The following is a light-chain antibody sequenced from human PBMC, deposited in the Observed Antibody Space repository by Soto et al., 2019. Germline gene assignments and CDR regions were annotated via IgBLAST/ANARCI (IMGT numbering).Light chain of an antibody. Sequence: QSALTQPASVSGSPGQSITISCTGTSSDVGSYNYVSWYQQHPGKAPKLMIYEVSYRPSGVSNRFSGSKSGNTASLTISGLQAEDEADYHCSSYTSSRTLVFGGGTKLTVL. V-gene: IGLV2-14*01. CDR3: SSYTSSRTLV. CDR1: SSDVGSYNY. J-gene: IGLJ2*01. CDR2: EVS.